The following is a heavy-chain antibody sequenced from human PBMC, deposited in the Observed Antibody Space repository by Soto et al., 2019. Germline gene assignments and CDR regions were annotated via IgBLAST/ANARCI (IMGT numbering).Heavy chain of an antibody. V-gene: IGHV3-33*01. D-gene: IGHD2-2*02. CDR1: GFTFSSYG. CDR3: ARGGYCSSTSCYIRHYYYGMDV. Sequence: QVQLVESGGGVVQPGRSLRLSCAASGFTFSSYGMHWVRQAPGKGLEWVAVIWYDGSNKYYADSVKGRFTISRDNSKNTLYLQMNSMRAEDTAVYYCARGGYCSSTSCYIRHYYYGMDVWGQGTTVTVSS. J-gene: IGHJ6*02. CDR2: IWYDGSNK.